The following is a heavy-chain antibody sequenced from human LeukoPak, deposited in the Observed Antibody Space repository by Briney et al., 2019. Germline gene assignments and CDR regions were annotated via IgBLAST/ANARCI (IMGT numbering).Heavy chain of an antibody. CDR3: ARYCSGGSCSQSNYYYYMDV. Sequence: ASVKVSCKASGYTFTGYYMHWVRQAPGQGLEWMGWINLNSGGTNYAQKFQGRVTMTRDTAISTDYMELSRLGSDDTAVYYCARYCSGGSCSQSNYYYYMDVWGKGTTVTVSS. CDR1: GYTFTGYY. V-gene: IGHV1-2*02. CDR2: INLNSGGT. D-gene: IGHD2-15*01. J-gene: IGHJ6*03.